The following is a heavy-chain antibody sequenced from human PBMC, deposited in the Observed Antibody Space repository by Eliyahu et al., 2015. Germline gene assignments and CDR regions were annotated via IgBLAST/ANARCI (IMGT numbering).Heavy chain of an antibody. CDR1: TLTLTNYA. J-gene: IGHJ4*02. D-gene: IGHD1-7*01. CDR3: ARDQGPGAWELFDY. CDR2: ISASGATT. Sequence: QLVXSGGGSVQPGGSXRLSCAGSTLTLTNYAMTWVRQAPGKGLEWVSAISASGATTYYADSVKGRFTISRDNSKNTLYLQMHTLRVEDTAVYYCARDQGPGAWELFDYWGQGTLVTVSS. V-gene: IGHV3-23*04.